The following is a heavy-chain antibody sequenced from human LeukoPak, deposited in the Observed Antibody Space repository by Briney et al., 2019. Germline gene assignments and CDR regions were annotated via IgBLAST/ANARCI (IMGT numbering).Heavy chain of an antibody. V-gene: IGHV3-7*01. CDR1: GFTFSSYW. D-gene: IGHD6-19*01. Sequence: GGSLRLSCAASGFTFSSYWMSWVRQAPGKGLEWVADIKQDGSEKYYVDSVKGRFTIPRDNSKNTLYLQMNSLRAEDTAVYYCAKTLQSSALDYWGQGTLVTVSS. CDR2: IKQDGSEK. CDR3: AKTLQSSALDY. J-gene: IGHJ4*02.